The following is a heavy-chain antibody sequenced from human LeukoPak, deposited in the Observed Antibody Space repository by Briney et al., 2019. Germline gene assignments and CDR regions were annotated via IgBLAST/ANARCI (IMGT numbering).Heavy chain of an antibody. CDR3: ARASSYYGSGSYRDFDY. Sequence: ASVKVSCKASGYTFTSYYMHWVRQAPGQGLEWMGIINPSGGSTSHAQKFQGRVTMTRDTSTSTVYMELSSLRSEDTAVYYCARASSYYGSGSYRDFDYWGQGTLVTVSS. J-gene: IGHJ4*02. CDR2: INPSGGST. V-gene: IGHV1-46*01. D-gene: IGHD3-10*01. CDR1: GYTFTSYY.